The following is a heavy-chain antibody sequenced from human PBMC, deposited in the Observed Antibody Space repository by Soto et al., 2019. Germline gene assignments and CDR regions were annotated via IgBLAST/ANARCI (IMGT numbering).Heavy chain of an antibody. CDR3: ARCQVAVAGTIYYGMDV. CDR2: IIPIFGTA. Sequence: ASVKVSCKAPGATFSSYAISWVRQAPGQGLEWMGGIIPIFGTANYAQKFQGRVTITADESTSTAYMELSSLRSEDTAVYYCARCQVAVAGTIYYGMDVWGQGTTVTVS. CDR1: GATFSSYA. V-gene: IGHV1-69*13. J-gene: IGHJ6*02. D-gene: IGHD6-19*01.